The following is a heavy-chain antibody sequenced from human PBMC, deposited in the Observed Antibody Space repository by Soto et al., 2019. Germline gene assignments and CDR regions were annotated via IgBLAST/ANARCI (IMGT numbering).Heavy chain of an antibody. V-gene: IGHV4-30-4*01. J-gene: IGHJ5*02. D-gene: IGHD1-7*01. CDR2: IYYSGST. CDR3: ARDRRAYLLQTGTINWFDT. Sequence: PSETLSLTCTVSGGSISSGDYYWSWIRQPPGKGLEWIGYIYYSGSTYYNPSLKSRVTISVDTSKNQFSLKLSSVTAADTAVYYCARDRRAYLLQTGTINWFDTWGQGTLVTVSS. CDR1: GGSISSGDYY.